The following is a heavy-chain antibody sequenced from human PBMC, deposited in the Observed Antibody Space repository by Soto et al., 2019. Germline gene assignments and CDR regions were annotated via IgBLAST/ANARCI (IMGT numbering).Heavy chain of an antibody. J-gene: IGHJ6*04. CDR1: GGTFSSYA. CDR3: AIKLHQRVNYSYVRDV. D-gene: IGHD2-15*01. CDR2: IIPIFGTA. V-gene: IGHV1-69*01. Sequence: QVQLVQSGAEVKKPGSSVKVSCKASGGTFSSYAISWVRQAPGQGLEWMGGIIPIFGTANYAQKFQGRVTITADESTSTAYMKRSSLRSENTAVYYWAIKLHQRVNYSYVRDVWAKGPTFTVS.